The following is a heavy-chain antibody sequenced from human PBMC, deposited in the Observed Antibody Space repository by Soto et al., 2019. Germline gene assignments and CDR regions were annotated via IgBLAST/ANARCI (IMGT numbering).Heavy chain of an antibody. J-gene: IGHJ6*02. CDR1: GFTFSSYA. CDR2: ISGNGGIT. D-gene: IGHD5-18*01. V-gene: IGHV3-23*01. Sequence: GGSLRLSCAASGFTFSSYAMGWVSQAPGKGLGWVSVISGNGGITYSADSVRGRFTISRDNSKNILYLQMNSLRAEHTAVYYCAKGIPDTGGYYYYSMDVWGQGTAVTVSS. CDR3: AKGIPDTGGYYYYSMDV.